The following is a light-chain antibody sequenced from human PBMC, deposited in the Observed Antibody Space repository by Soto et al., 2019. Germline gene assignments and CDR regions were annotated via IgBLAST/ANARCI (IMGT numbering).Light chain of an antibody. CDR1: QTVPSR. CDR3: QQYKSWPPIT. CDR2: GAS. J-gene: IGKJ5*01. V-gene: IGKV3-15*01. Sequence: EIVMTQSPATLSVSAGEGATLSCRASQTVPSRIAWYQQTTGQAPRLLIYGASTRATGVPDRFSGTGSGTEFPLTISSLQSEDYAVYYCQQYKSWPPITFGQGTHWRL.